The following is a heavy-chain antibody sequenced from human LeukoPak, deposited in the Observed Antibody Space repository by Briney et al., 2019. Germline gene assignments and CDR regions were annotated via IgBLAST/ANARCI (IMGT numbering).Heavy chain of an antibody. CDR2: IYYSGST. V-gene: IGHV4-31*03. J-gene: IGHJ4*02. CDR3: ARRGPGYSSSWYVDY. D-gene: IGHD6-13*01. Sequence: SETLSLTCTVSGGSISSGGYYWSWIRQHPGKGLEWIGYIYYSGSTYYNPSLKSRVTISVDTSKNQFSLKLSSVTAADTAVYYCARRGPGYSSSWYVDYWGQGTLVTVSS. CDR1: GGSISSGGYY.